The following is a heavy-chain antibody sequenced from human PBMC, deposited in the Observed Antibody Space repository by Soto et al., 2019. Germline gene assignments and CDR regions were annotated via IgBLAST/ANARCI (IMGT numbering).Heavy chain of an antibody. CDR3: ARESEDLTSNFDY. V-gene: IGHV3-21*01. Sequence: EVQLVESGGGLVKPGGSLRLSCAASGFTFTRYSMNWVRQATGKGLEWVSSISSTTNYIYYADSMKGRFTVSRDNAKNSVYLDMNSLSAEDTAVYYCARESEDLTSNFDYWGQGTLVSVSS. CDR1: GFTFTRYS. CDR2: ISSTTNYI. J-gene: IGHJ4*02.